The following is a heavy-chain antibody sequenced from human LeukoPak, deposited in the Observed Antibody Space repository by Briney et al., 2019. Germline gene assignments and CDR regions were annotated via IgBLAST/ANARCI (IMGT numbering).Heavy chain of an antibody. J-gene: IGHJ4*02. D-gene: IGHD5-12*01. CDR2: IIPIFGTA. CDR3: ARSPVTATIHLDY. Sequence: GSSVKVSCTASGGTFSSYAISWVRQAPGQGLEWMGGIIPIFGTANYAQKFQGRVTITADESTSTAYMELSSLRSEDTAVYYCARSPVTATIHLDYWGQGTLVTVSS. CDR1: GGTFSSYA. V-gene: IGHV1-69*01.